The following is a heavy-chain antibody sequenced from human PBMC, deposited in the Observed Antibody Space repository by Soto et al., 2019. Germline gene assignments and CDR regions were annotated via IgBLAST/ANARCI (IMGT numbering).Heavy chain of an antibody. J-gene: IGHJ4*02. V-gene: IGHV1-69*08. CDR1: GGTFSSYT. Sequence: QVQLVQSGAEVKKPGSSVKVSCKDSGGTFSSYTISWVRQAPGQGREWMGRMIPILGIANYAQKFQGRVTITADKSTSTAYMELSSLRSEDTAVYYCAREGGYCSGGSCYSLYWGQGTLVTVSS. CDR3: AREGGYCSGGSCYSLY. D-gene: IGHD2-15*01. CDR2: MIPILGIA.